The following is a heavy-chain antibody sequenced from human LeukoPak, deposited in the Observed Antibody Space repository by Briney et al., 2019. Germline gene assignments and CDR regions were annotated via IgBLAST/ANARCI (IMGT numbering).Heavy chain of an antibody. V-gene: IGHV6-1*01. Sequence: SQTLSLTCAISGDSVSSNSVTWNWIRQSPSRGLEWLGRTYYRSTWYNDYAVSVRGRITVNPDTSKNQFSLHLNSVTPEDTAVYYCARGRGGYPRTQRWFDPWGQGTLVTVSS. J-gene: IGHJ5*02. D-gene: IGHD5-18*01. CDR1: GDSVSSNSVT. CDR3: ARGRGGYPRTQRWFDP. CDR2: TYYRSTWYN.